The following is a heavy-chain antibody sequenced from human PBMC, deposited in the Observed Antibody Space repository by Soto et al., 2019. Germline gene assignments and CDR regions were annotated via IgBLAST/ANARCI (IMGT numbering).Heavy chain of an antibody. CDR1: GFTFSSYW. D-gene: IGHD3-22*01. Sequence: GGSLRLSCAASGFTFSSYWMSWVRQAPGKGLEWVANIKQDGSEKYYLDSVKGRFTISRDNAKNSLYLQMNSLSAEDTAVYYCARVYEYYYDSSGYLDYWGQGT. CDR3: ARVYEYYYDSSGYLDY. V-gene: IGHV3-7*01. J-gene: IGHJ4*02. CDR2: IKQDGSEK.